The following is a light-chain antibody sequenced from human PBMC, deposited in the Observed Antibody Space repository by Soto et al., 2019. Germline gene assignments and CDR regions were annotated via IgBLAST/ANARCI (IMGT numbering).Light chain of an antibody. J-gene: IGKJ4*01. CDR1: QSISTY. V-gene: IGKV1-39*01. CDR2: AAS. Sequence: TQSPSSLSASVGDRVTINCRASQSISTYLNWYQQKPGKAPMLLIYAASNLQSGVPSRFSGSGSGTDFNLTVTSLHPEDFATYHCQQSYTIPLTFGGGT. CDR3: QQSYTIPLT.